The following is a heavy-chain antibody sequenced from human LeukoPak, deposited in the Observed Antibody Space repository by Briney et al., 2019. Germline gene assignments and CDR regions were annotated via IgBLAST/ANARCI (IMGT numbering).Heavy chain of an antibody. CDR2: IIPIFGTA. D-gene: IGHD4-17*01. Sequence: SVKVSCKASGGTFSSNAISWVRQAPGQGLEWMGGIIPIFGTANYAQKFQGRVTITADESTSTAYMELSSLRSEDTAVYYCARDGDYGDYGPWFDPWGQGTLVTVSS. J-gene: IGHJ5*02. CDR3: ARDGDYGDYGPWFDP. V-gene: IGHV1-69*13. CDR1: GGTFSSNA.